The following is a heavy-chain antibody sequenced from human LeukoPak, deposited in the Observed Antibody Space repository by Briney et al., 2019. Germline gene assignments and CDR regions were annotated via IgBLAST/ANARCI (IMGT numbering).Heavy chain of an antibody. CDR3: ASILLYYDFWSGYPLPFDY. D-gene: IGHD3-3*01. V-gene: IGHV4-39*07. J-gene: IGHJ4*02. Sequence: PSETLSLTCTVSGGSISSSSYYWGWIRQPPGKGLEWIGYIYHSGSTYYNPSLKSRVTISVDRSKNQFSLKLSSVTAADTAVYYCASILLYYDFWSGYPLPFDYWGQGTLVTVSS. CDR2: IYHSGST. CDR1: GGSISSSSYY.